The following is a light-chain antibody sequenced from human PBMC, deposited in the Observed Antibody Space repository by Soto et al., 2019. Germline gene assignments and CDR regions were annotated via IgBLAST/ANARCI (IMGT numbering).Light chain of an antibody. J-gene: IGKJ4*01. Sequence: EIVLTQSPATLSLSPGERAPLSCRASQSVSSYLAWYQQKPGQPPRLLIYDASTRATGIPARFSGSGSGTDFTLTISSLDPEDFAVYYCQQRGNWPLTFGGGTKLEI. CDR1: QSVSSY. CDR3: QQRGNWPLT. CDR2: DAS. V-gene: IGKV3-11*01.